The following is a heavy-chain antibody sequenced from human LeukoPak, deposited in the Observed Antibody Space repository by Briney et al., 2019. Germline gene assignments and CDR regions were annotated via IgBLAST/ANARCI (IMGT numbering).Heavy chain of an antibody. Sequence: GGSLRLSCAASGFTFSSYAIRWVRQAPGTGLEWVSSIPGSGGATYYADSVRGRFSISRDSSKNTVYLQMNSLRDEDTAVYYCARARPWDSSRSYHFGMDVWGHGTTVTVSS. CDR1: GFTFSSYA. D-gene: IGHD3-22*01. CDR2: IPGSGGAT. J-gene: IGHJ6*02. CDR3: ARARPWDSSRSYHFGMDV. V-gene: IGHV3-23*01.